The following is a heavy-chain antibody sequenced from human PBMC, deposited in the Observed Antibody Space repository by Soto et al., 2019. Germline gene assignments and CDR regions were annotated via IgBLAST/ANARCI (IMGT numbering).Heavy chain of an antibody. D-gene: IGHD1-26*01. V-gene: IGHV3-13*01. Sequence: GGSLRLSCAASGFTFSSYDMHWVRQATGKGLEWVSAIGTAGDTYYPGSVKGRFTISRENAKNSLYLQMNSLRAEDTAVYYCAIEKVGATSVQVFDIWGQGTMVTVSS. CDR3: AIEKVGATSVQVFDI. J-gene: IGHJ3*02. CDR1: GFTFSSYD. CDR2: IGTAGDT.